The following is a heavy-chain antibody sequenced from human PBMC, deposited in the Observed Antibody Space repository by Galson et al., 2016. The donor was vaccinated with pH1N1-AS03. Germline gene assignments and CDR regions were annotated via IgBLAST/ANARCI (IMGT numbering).Heavy chain of an antibody. CDR3: ARVGWGGDY. CDR1: GDSISRGNYF. Sequence: TLSLTCTVSGDSISRGNYFWSWIRQPAGKGLEWIGCIRASGSTDYKPSLKSRVTVSLDPSKNQFSLKLNSVTAADTAFYYCARVGWGGDYWGQGILVTVSS. D-gene: IGHD3-16*01. J-gene: IGHJ4*02. V-gene: IGHV4-61*02. CDR2: IRASGST.